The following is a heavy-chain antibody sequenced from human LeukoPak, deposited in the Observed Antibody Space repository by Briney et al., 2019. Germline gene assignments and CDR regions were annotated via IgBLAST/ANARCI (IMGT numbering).Heavy chain of an antibody. CDR1: GFSFSRYA. CDR3: AKDRSSGWDNWFDP. CDR2: LSGGGGDT. D-gene: IGHD6-19*01. J-gene: IGHJ5*02. V-gene: IGHV3-23*01. Sequence: GGSLRLSCAAPGFSFSRYAMSWVRQAPGKGLERVSALSGGGGDTYYADSVKGRFTISRDNSKNTLYLQMNSLRAEDTAVYYCAKDRSSGWDNWFDPWGQGTLVTVSS.